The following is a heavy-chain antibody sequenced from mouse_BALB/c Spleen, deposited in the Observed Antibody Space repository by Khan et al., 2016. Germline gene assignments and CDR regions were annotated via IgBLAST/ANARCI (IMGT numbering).Heavy chain of an antibody. D-gene: IGHD2-1*01. J-gene: IGHJ4*01. Sequence: QVQLKQSGAELVRPGVSVKISCKGSGYTFTDYAMHWVKQSHAKSLEWIGVISSYYGDSSYNQTFEGKATMTVDKSSSTAYMELARLTSEDSAIYYCAREGLNYDYAMDYWGQGTSVTVSS. CDR2: ISSYYGDS. CDR1: GYTFTDYA. CDR3: AREGLNYDYAMDY. V-gene: IGHV1S137*01.